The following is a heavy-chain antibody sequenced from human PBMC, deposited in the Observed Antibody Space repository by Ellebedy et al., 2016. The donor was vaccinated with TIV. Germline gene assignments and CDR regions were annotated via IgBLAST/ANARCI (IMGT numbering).Heavy chain of an antibody. Sequence: ASVKVSCKASGYSFSSHGITWLRQAPGQGLEWMGWMSTYNDNINYAQKFKGRVTMTADTPTSTAYMELRSLRSDDTAVYYCARDTCYFSYWGQGTLVTVSS. D-gene: IGHD3-9*01. CDR3: ARDTCYFSY. CDR2: MSTYNDNI. J-gene: IGHJ4*02. CDR1: GYSFSSHG. V-gene: IGHV1-18*04.